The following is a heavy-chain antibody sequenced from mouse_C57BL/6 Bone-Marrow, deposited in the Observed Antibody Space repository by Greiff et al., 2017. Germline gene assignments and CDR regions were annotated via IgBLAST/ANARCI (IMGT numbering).Heavy chain of an antibody. CDR1: GFTFSSYG. D-gene: IGHD1-1*01. J-gene: IGHJ2*01. Sequence: EVKLMESGGDLVKPGGSLKLSCAASGFTFSSYGMSWVRQTPDKRLEWVATISSGGSYTYYPDSVKGRFTISRDNAKNTLYLQMSSLKSEDTAMYYWAIHGITTVVAHDYWGQGTTLTVSS. CDR2: ISSGGSYT. CDR3: AIHGITTVVAHDY. V-gene: IGHV5-6*01.